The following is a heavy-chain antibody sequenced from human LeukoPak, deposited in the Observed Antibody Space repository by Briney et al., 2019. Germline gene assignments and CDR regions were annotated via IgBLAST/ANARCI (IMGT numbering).Heavy chain of an antibody. V-gene: IGHV4-61*01. CDR2: KYYSGST. CDR1: GVSINTCCYY. CDR3: ARGRSYGFDFDS. D-gene: IGHD5-18*01. J-gene: IGHJ4*02. Sequence: SETLSLTCDVSGVSINTCCYYWTWIRQPPGKGLEWIGYKYYSGSTRYNSSLRSRLTISLDSSKNQFSLRLTSVTAADTAVYYCARGRSYGFDFDSWGPGTLDIVSS.